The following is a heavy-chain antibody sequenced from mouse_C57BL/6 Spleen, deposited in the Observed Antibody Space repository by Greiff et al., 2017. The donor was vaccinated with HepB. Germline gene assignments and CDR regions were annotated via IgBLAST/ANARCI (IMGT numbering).Heavy chain of an antibody. CDR1: GYTFTSYW. CDR2: IYPGSGST. Sequence: QVQLQQPGAELVKPGASVKMSCKASGYTFTSYWITWVKQRPGQGLEWIGDIYPGSGSTNYNEKFKSKATLTVDTSSSTAYMQLSSLTSEDAAVYYCARGGLTSSMDYWGQGTSVTVSS. D-gene: IGHD4-1*01. J-gene: IGHJ4*01. CDR3: ARGGLTSSMDY. V-gene: IGHV1-55*01.